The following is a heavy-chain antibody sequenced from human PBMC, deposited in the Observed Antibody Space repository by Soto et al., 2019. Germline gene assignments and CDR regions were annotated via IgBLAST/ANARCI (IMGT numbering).Heavy chain of an antibody. CDR3: AKVRADYYYASGPFDY. D-gene: IGHD3-10*01. CDR2: ISYDGSNK. J-gene: IGHJ4*02. Sequence: QVQLVESGGGVVQPGRSLRLSCAASGFTFSSYGMHWVRQAPGKGLEWVAIISYDGSNKYYADSVKGRFTISRDNSKNTLYLQMNSLRAEDTAVYYCAKVRADYYYASGPFDYWGQGTLVTVSS. V-gene: IGHV3-30*18. CDR1: GFTFSSYG.